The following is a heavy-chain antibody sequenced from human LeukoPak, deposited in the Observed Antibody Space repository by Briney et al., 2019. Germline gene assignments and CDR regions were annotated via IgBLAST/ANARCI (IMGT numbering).Heavy chain of an antibody. D-gene: IGHD2-8*02. J-gene: IGHJ4*02. Sequence: SETLSLTCTISGGFISSYYWNWIRQPPGKGLECIGYIFYSGSTNYNPSFKSRVSISLDTSKSQFSLKLTSVTAADTAMYYCARLGFRTGDNSLADYWGRGTQVTVSS. V-gene: IGHV4-59*08. CDR2: IFYSGST. CDR3: ARLGFRTGDNSLADY. CDR1: GGFISSYY.